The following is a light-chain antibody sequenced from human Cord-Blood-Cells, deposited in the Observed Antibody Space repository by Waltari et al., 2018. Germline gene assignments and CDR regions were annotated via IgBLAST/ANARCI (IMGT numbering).Light chain of an antibody. CDR1: QGISSY. J-gene: IGKJ4*01. V-gene: IGKV1-8*01. CDR3: QQYYSYPLT. CDR2: AAS. Sequence: AIRMTQSPSSFSASTGARVTITCRASQGISSYLDWYQHKPGKAPQLLIYAASTLQSGVPSRFSGSGSGTDFTLTISCLQSADFATYYCQQYYSYPLTFGGGTKVEIK.